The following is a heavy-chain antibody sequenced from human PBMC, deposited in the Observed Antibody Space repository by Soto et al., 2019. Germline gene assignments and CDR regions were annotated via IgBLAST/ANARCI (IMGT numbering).Heavy chain of an antibody. CDR2: ISAYNVDT. CDR3: ARGGDSYGDDY. J-gene: IGHJ4*02. CDR1: GYTFTSFG. V-gene: IGHV1-18*01. Sequence: QVQLVQSGGEVKKPGASVKVSCKASGYTFTSFGITWVRQAPGHGLAWMGWISAYNVDTKYAQKVQGRVTMTTDTATSTANMELRSLRPDDTAVYYCARGGDSYGDDYWGQGTLVTVSS. D-gene: IGHD5-18*01.